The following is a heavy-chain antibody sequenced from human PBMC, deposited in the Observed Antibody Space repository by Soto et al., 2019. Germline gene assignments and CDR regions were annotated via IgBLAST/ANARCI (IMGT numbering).Heavy chain of an antibody. V-gene: IGHV3-23*01. Sequence: GKGLEWVSGITDNGATTCYADCLKGRFTISRDNSKNTLYLEMNSRRAEDAAIYHCAKDFLFEAQDGRRDCPPVSSVLLTRSSDL. J-gene: IGHJ2*01. CDR2: ITDNGATT. CDR3: AKDFLFEAQDGRRDCPPVSSVLLTRSSDL. D-gene: IGHD3-3*01.